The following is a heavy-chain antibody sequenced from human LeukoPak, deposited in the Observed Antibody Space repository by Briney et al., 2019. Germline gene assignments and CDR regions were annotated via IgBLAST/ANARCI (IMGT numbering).Heavy chain of an antibody. J-gene: IGHJ5*02. V-gene: IGHV4-39*01. CDR1: GGSISSSSYY. CDR2: IYYSGST. Sequence: SETLSLTCTVSGGSISSSSYYWGWIRQPPGKGLEWIGNIYYSGSTHYNPSLKSRVAISVDTSKNQFSLKLSSVTAADTAVYYCARAWYSSSWDLHWFDPWGQGTLVTVSS. D-gene: IGHD6-13*01. CDR3: ARAWYSSSWDLHWFDP.